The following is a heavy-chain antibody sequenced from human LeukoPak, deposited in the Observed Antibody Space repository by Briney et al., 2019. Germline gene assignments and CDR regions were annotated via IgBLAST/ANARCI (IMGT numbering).Heavy chain of an antibody. CDR1: SYTFTSYG. Sequence: GASVKVSCKASSYTFTSYGISWVRQAPGQGLEWMGWISAYNGNTNYAQKFQGRVTMTRDTSTSTVYMELSSLRSEDTAVYYCARDRVVIAVAGRGWFDPWGQGTLVTVSS. CDR3: ARDRVVIAVAGRGWFDP. D-gene: IGHD6-19*01. J-gene: IGHJ5*02. V-gene: IGHV1-18*01. CDR2: ISAYNGNT.